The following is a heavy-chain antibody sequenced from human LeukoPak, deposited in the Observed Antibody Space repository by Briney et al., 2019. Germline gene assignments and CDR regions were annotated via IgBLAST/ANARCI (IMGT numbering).Heavy chain of an antibody. V-gene: IGHV4-34*01. Sequence: PSETLSLTCAAYGGSFSGYYWSWIRQPPGKGLEWIGEINHSGSTNYNPSLKSRVTISVDTSKNQFSLKLSSVTAADTAVYYCARRATYYDILTGYHTYYFDYWGQGTLVTVSS. J-gene: IGHJ4*02. D-gene: IGHD3-9*01. CDR1: GGSFSGYY. CDR2: INHSGST. CDR3: ARRATYYDILTGYHTYYFDY.